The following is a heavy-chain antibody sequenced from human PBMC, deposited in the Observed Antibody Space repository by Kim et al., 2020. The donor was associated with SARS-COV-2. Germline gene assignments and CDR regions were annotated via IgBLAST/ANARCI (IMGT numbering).Heavy chain of an antibody. CDR1: GFTFSSYG. D-gene: IGHD4-17*01. CDR3: AKDKDYGGNSDWYFDL. Sequence: GGSLRLSCAASGFTFSSYGMHWVRQAPGKGLEWVAVISYDGSNKYYADSVKGRFTISRDNSKNTLYLQMNSLRAEDTAVYYCAKDKDYGGNSDWYFDLWGRGTLVTVSS. V-gene: IGHV3-30*18. J-gene: IGHJ2*01. CDR2: ISYDGSNK.